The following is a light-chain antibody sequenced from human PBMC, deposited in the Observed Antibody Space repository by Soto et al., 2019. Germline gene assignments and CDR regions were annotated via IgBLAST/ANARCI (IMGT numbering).Light chain of an antibody. CDR1: QSISNH. V-gene: IGKV1-39*01. CDR3: QQYNSYS. J-gene: IGKJ1*01. CDR2: AAS. Sequence: DIQMTQSPSSLSASVDDRVIITCRASQSISNHLNWYQQKPGKAPKLLIFAASSLQSGVPSRFSGSRSGTEFTLTISSLQPDDFATYYCQQYNSYSFGQGTKVDIK.